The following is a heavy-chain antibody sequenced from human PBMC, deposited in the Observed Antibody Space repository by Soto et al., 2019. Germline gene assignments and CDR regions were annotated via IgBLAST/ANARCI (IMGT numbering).Heavy chain of an antibody. V-gene: IGHV4-59*01. CDR2: IYNSGST. J-gene: IGHJ4*02. Sequence: SETMSLTCTVSGGSLSSYYWIWIRQPPGKGLEWIGSIYNSGSTNYNPSLKSRVTISVDTSKKQFSLKLSSVTAADTAVYYCARGYCSSTSCYEFDYWGQGTLVTVSS. D-gene: IGHD2-2*01. CDR1: GGSLSSYY. CDR3: ARGYCSSTSCYEFDY.